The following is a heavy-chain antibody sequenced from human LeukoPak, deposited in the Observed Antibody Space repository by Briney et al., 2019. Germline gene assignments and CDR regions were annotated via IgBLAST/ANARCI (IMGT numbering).Heavy chain of an antibody. Sequence: SETLSLTCTVSGGSISSYYWSWIRQPPGKGLEWIGYIYYSGSTNYNPSLKSRVTISVDTSKNQFSLKLSSVTAADTAVYYCATSLAQCSSCPFDYWGQGTLVTVAS. J-gene: IGHJ4*02. CDR3: ATSLAQCSSCPFDY. V-gene: IGHV4-59*08. CDR1: GGSISSYY. CDR2: IYYSGST. D-gene: IGHD2-2*01.